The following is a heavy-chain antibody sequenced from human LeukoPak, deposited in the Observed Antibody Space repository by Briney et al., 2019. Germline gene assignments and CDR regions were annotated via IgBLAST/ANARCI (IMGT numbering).Heavy chain of an antibody. CDR2: IYSGGST. J-gene: IGHJ4*02. Sequence: GGSLRLSCAASGFTVSSNYMSWVRQAPGKGLEWVSVIYSGGSTYYADSVKGRFTISRDNSKNTLYLQMNSLRAEDTAVYYCAREGYSSSWDYWGQGTPVTVSS. D-gene: IGHD6-13*01. CDR3: AREGYSSSWDY. V-gene: IGHV3-53*01. CDR1: GFTVSSNY.